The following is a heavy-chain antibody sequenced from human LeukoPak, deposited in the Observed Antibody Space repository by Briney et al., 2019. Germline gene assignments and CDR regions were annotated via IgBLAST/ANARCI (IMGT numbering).Heavy chain of an antibody. Sequence: SETLSLTCAVYGGSFSGYYWSWIRQPPGKWLEWIGEINHSGSTNYNPSLKSRVTISVDTSKNQFSLKLSSVTAADTAVYYCATLRVATTYYFDYWGQGTLVPVSS. D-gene: IGHD5-12*01. V-gene: IGHV4-34*01. CDR1: GGSFSGYY. CDR3: ATLRVATTYYFDY. J-gene: IGHJ4*02. CDR2: INHSGST.